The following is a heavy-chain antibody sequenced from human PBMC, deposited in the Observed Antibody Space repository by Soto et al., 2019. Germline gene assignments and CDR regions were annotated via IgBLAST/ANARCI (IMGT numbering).Heavy chain of an antibody. Sequence: GESLKISCKGSGCSFTSYWIGWVRQMPGKGLEWMGIIYPGDSDTRYSPSFQGQVTISADKSISTAYLQWSSLKASDTAMYYCASRSTYYYDSSAYGAFDIWGQGTMVTVSS. CDR1: GCSFTSYW. CDR3: ASRSTYYYDSSAYGAFDI. D-gene: IGHD3-22*01. V-gene: IGHV5-51*01. J-gene: IGHJ3*02. CDR2: IYPGDSDT.